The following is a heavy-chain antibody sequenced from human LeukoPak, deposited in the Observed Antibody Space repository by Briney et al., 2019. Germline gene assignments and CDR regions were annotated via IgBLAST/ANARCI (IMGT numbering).Heavy chain of an antibody. CDR2: INPNSGGT. Sequence: ASVKVSCKASGYTFTGYYMHWVRQAPGQGLEWMGWINPNSGGTNYAQKFQGRVTMTRDTSISRAYMELSRLRSDDTAVYYCARDTDPYGDYRLGDYWGQGTLVTVSS. J-gene: IGHJ4*02. V-gene: IGHV1-2*02. D-gene: IGHD4-17*01. CDR1: GYTFTGYY. CDR3: ARDTDPYGDYRLGDY.